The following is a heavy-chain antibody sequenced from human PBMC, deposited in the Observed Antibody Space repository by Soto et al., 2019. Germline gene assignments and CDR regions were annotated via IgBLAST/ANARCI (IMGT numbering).Heavy chain of an antibody. CDR1: GGSFSGYY. CDR3: ARTRFRVDDFWSGYRKRQVNWFDP. CDR2: INHSGST. D-gene: IGHD3-3*01. J-gene: IGHJ5*02. V-gene: IGHV4-34*01. Sequence: PSETLSLTCAVYGGSFSGYYWSWIRQPPGKGLEWIGEINHSGSTNYNPSLKSRVTISVDTSKNQFSLKLSSVTAADTAVYYCARTRFRVDDFWSGYRKRQVNWFDPWGQGTLVTVSS.